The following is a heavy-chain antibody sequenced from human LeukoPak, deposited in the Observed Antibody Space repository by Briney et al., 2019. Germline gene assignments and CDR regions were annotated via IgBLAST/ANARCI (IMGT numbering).Heavy chain of an antibody. Sequence: GGSLRLSCAASGFTFSTYSLNWVRQAPGKGLEWVSSISSSSNFIYYADSVRGRFTISRDNAKNSLYLQMNSLRAEDTAVYYCAKGRQQLTWGAFDIWGQGTMVTVSS. CDR3: AKGRQQLTWGAFDI. J-gene: IGHJ3*02. V-gene: IGHV3-21*01. CDR2: ISSSSNFI. D-gene: IGHD6-13*01. CDR1: GFTFSTYS.